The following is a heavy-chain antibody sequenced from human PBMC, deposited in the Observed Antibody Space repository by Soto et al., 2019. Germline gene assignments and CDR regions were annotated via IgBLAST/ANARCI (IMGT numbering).Heavy chain of an antibody. CDR3: AKPARPYEYYYYGMDV. D-gene: IGHD3-22*01. J-gene: IGHJ6*02. Sequence: GGSLRLSCAASGFTFSSYAMSWVRQAPGKGLEWVSAISGSGGSTYYADSVKGRFTISRDNSKNTLYLQMNSLRAEDTAVYYCAKPARPYEYYYYGMDVWGQGTTVTVSS. CDR1: GFTFSSYA. CDR2: ISGSGGST. V-gene: IGHV3-23*01.